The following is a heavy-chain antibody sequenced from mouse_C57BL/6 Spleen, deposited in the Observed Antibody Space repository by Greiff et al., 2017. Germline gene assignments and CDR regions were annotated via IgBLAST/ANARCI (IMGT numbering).Heavy chain of an antibody. CDR1: GFSLTSYG. J-gene: IGHJ4*01. V-gene: IGHV2-2*01. CDR2: ICSGGST. CDR3: ARNDRGLYAMDY. Sequence: VQLVESGPGLVQPSQSLSITCTASGFSLTSYGVHWVRQSPGKGLEWLGVICSGGSTDYNAAFISSLSISKDNSKSQVFFKMNSLQADDTAIYYCARNDRGLYAMDYWGQGTSVTVSS.